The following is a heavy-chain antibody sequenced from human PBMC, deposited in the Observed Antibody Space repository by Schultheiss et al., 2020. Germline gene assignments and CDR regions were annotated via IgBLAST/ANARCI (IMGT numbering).Heavy chain of an antibody. CDR2: ISSSSSTI. D-gene: IGHD6-19*01. J-gene: IGHJ4*02. CDR3: ARPNSSGWYGGALY. V-gene: IGHV3-48*01. Sequence: GGSLRLSCAASGFTFSSYAMSWVRQAPGKGLEWVSYISSSSSTIYYAESVKGRFTIARDNAKNTLYLQMNSLRAEDTAVYYCARPNSSGWYGGALYWGQGTLVTVSS. CDR1: GFTFSSYA.